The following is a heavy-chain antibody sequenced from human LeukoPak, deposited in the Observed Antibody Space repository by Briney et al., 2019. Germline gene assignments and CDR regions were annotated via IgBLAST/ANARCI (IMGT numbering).Heavy chain of an antibody. CDR1: GGSISSYY. D-gene: IGHD3-10*01. CDR2: IYYSGST. J-gene: IGHJ5*02. V-gene: IGHV4-59*01. Sequence: SETLSLTCTVSGGSISSYYWSWLRQPPGKGLEWLGYIYYSGSTNYNPSLKSRITISLDTSKNQFSLKLSSVTAADTAVYYCARGDYYGSGSYYNWFDPWGQGTLVTVSS. CDR3: ARGDYYGSGSYYNWFDP.